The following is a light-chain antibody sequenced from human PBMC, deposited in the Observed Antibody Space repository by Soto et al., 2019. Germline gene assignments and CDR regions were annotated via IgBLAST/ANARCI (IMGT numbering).Light chain of an antibody. V-gene: IGKV3-15*01. CDR1: QSVSSN. CDR2: GAS. Sequence: EIVMTQSPATLSVSPGERATLSYRASQSVSSNLAWYQQKPAHTPRLLIYGASTRATGIPARFSGSGSGTEFTLTISSLQSEDFAVYYCQQYNNWPLTFGQGTKVEIK. J-gene: IGKJ1*01. CDR3: QQYNNWPLT.